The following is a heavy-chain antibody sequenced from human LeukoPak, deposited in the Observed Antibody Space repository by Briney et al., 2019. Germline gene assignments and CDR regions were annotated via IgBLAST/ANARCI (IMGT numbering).Heavy chain of an antibody. CDR1: GYTFTGYY. V-gene: IGHV1-2*02. CDR2: INPNSGDT. J-gene: IGHJ6*03. Sequence: GASVKVSCKASGYTFTGYYMHWVRQAPGQGLEWMGWINPNSGDTSYAQHFQGRVTMTRDTSISTAYMELSRLRSDDTAVYYCARDQGDRGVLYYYYYYMDVWGKGTTVTVSS. D-gene: IGHD3-10*01. CDR3: ARDQGDRGVLYYYYYYMDV.